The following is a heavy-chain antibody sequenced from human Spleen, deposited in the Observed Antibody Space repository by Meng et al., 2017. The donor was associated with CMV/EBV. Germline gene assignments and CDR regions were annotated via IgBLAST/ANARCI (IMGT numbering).Heavy chain of an antibody. CDR2: IYYSGST. J-gene: IGHJ4*02. Sequence: GSLRLSCTVSGGSISSSSYYWGWIRQPPGKGLEWIGSIYYSGSTYYNPSLKSRVTISVDTSKNQFSLKLSSVTAADTAVYYCARGSRAIFGVVILPFVYWGQGTLVTVSS. CDR3: ARGSRAIFGVVILPFVY. V-gene: IGHV4-39*07. D-gene: IGHD3-3*01. CDR1: GGSISSSSYY.